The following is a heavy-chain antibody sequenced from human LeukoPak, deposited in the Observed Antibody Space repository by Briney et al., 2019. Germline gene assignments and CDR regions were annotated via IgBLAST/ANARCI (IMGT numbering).Heavy chain of an antibody. V-gene: IGHV1-46*01. Sequence: GASVTVSCKASGYTFTSYYMQWVRLAPGQGLEWMGVINPSGGSTIYAQRFRGRVSMTRDTSTSTVYMELNSLRSEDTAMYYCARSQGGALSYGADFWGQGTLVTVSS. CDR3: ARSQGGALSYGADF. J-gene: IGHJ4*02. D-gene: IGHD4/OR15-4a*01. CDR1: GYTFTSYY. CDR2: INPSGGST.